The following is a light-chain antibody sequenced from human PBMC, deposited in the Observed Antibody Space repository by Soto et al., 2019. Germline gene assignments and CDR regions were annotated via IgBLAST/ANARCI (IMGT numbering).Light chain of an antibody. J-gene: IGLJ1*01. V-gene: IGLV1-51*01. CDR2: YND. CDR1: DSNIGNPY. Sequence: QSVLTQPPSVSAAPAQNVTISCSMGDSNIGNPYVSWYQQVPGTGPKLLIYYNDKRPSGISDRFSGSKSATSATLVITGLQTGDEAHYYCGTWDNTLSVYLFGTGTKVTVL. CDR3: GTWDNTLSVYL.